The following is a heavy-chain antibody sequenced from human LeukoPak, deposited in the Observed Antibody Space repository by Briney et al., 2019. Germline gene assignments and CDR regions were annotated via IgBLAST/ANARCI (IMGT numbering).Heavy chain of an antibody. CDR1: GGSFSGYF. Sequence: SETLSLTCVVSGGSFSGYFWSWIRQSPGKGLEGIGESNRVGSTNYSPSLKSRVTISVDQSKNDFSLKVNSVTAADTALYFCAKGGTKVGYYYYMDVWVKGTAVTVSS. CDR2: SNRVGST. V-gene: IGHV4-34*01. J-gene: IGHJ6*03. D-gene: IGHD1/OR15-1a*01. CDR3: AKGGTKVGYYYYMDV.